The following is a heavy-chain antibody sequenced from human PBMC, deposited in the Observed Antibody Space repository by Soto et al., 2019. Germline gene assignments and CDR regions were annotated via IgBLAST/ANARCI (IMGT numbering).Heavy chain of an antibody. Sequence: PGGSLRLSCATSGFTFSTYAMHWVRQAPGKGPEWVAVIWYDGSNKYYADSVKGRFTVSRDNSRNALYLQMNSLRVEDTAVYFCARGPPYSSGWYDDYWGQGTQVTVSS. CDR1: GFTFSTYA. V-gene: IGHV3-33*01. CDR2: IWYDGSNK. D-gene: IGHD6-19*01. CDR3: ARGPPYSSGWYDDY. J-gene: IGHJ4*02.